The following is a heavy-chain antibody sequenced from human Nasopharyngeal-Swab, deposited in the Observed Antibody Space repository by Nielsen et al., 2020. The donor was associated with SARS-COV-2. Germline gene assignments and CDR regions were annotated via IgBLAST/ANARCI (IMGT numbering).Heavy chain of an antibody. D-gene: IGHD5-18*01. CDR3: ARSGYSYGSAPDY. J-gene: IGHJ4*02. V-gene: IGHV4-59*08. Sequence: SETLSLTCTVSGGSIRDYYWSWIRQPPGKGLEWIGYIYDNGSTTYNPSVKSRVTISIDTSKNQFSLNLNSVTAADTAVYYCARSGYSYGSAPDYWGQGTLVTVSS. CDR2: IYDNGST. CDR1: GGSIRDYY.